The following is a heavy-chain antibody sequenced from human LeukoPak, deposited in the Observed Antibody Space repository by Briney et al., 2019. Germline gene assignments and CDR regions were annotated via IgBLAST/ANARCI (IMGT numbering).Heavy chain of an antibody. Sequence: ASVKVSCKASGYTFTGFYMHWVRQAPGQGFEWMGWINPNTGGTNYAQKFQGRVTMTRDTSISTAYMELSRLRSDDTAVYYCARGSLHYFGSGSYPRDYWGQGTLVTVSS. J-gene: IGHJ4*02. CDR3: ARGSLHYFGSGSYPRDY. CDR2: INPNTGGT. CDR1: GYTFTGFY. V-gene: IGHV1-2*02. D-gene: IGHD3-10*01.